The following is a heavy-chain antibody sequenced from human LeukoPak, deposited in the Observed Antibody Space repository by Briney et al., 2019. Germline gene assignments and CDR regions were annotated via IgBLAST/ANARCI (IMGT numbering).Heavy chain of an antibody. CDR3: VRGYSGTYRSDY. CDR2: INVDGSST. CDR1: GFTFSNYW. V-gene: IGHV3-74*01. Sequence: GGSLRLSCAASGFTFSNYWMHWVRQAPGKGLVWVSRINVDGSSTTYADPVKGRFTISRDNAKKTLYLQTNSLRVEDTAVYYCVRGYSGTYRSDYWGQGVLVTVSS. J-gene: IGHJ4*02. D-gene: IGHD1-26*01.